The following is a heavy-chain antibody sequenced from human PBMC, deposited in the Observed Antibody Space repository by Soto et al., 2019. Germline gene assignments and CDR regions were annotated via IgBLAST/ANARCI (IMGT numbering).Heavy chain of an antibody. J-gene: IGHJ4*02. D-gene: IGHD3-22*01. CDR1: GYTFTSYG. Sequence: ASVKVSCKASGYTFTSYGINWVRQAPGRGLEWTGWINPGNGNTKYSQQFQGRVIIDRDTSASTAYMELSSLRSEDTAVYYCARGGYFDSSNYLGYWGLGPLVTVSS. V-gene: IGHV1-3*01. CDR2: INPGNGNT. CDR3: ARGGYFDSSNYLGY.